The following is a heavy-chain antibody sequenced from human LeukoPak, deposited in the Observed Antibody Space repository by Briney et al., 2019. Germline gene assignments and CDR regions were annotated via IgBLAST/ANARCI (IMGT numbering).Heavy chain of an antibody. CDR2: ISYDGSNK. D-gene: IGHD3-22*01. J-gene: IGHJ4*02. CDR3: AKDGAYYYDSSGYFSARLDY. Sequence: GGSLRLSCAASGFTFSSYGMHWVRQAPGKGLEWVAVISYDGSNKYYADSVKGRFTISRDNSKNTLYLQMNSLRAEDTAVYYCAKDGAYYYDSSGYFSARLDYWGQGTLVTVSS. V-gene: IGHV3-30*18. CDR1: GFTFSSYG.